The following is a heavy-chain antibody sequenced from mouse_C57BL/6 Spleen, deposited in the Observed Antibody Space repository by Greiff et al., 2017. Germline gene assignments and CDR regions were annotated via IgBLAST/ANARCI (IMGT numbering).Heavy chain of an antibody. V-gene: IGHV1-82*01. CDR3: AYGSSYFAY. J-gene: IGHJ3*01. CDR2: IYPGDGDT. CDR1: GYAFSSSW. D-gene: IGHD1-1*01. Sequence: QVQLQQSGPELVKPGASVKISCKASGYAFSSSWMNWVKQRPGKGLEWIGRIYPGDGDTNYNGKFKGKATLTADKSSSTAYMQLSSLTSEDSAVYFCAYGSSYFAYWGQGTLVTVSA.